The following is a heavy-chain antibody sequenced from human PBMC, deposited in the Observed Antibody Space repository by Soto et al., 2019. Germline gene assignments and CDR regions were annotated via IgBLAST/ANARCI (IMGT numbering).Heavy chain of an antibody. D-gene: IGHD1-26*01. CDR2: SYYSGST. CDR3: ARDQNGSPHFDY. Sequence: QVHLQESGPGLVKPSETLSLTCTVSGASIRNYYWSWIRQPPGKGLEWIGFSYYSGSTNYNPSLNSRVTMSADTSKNQFSLKLTSVTAADTAVYYCARDQNGSPHFDYWGQGILVTVSS. J-gene: IGHJ4*02. CDR1: GASIRNYY. V-gene: IGHV4-59*01.